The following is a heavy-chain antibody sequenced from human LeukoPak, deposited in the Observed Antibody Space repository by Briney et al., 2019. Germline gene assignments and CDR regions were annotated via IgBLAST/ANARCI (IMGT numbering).Heavy chain of an antibody. D-gene: IGHD5-12*01. V-gene: IGHV4-61*02. CDR2: IYTSGRT. J-gene: IGHJ5*02. CDR3: ARNSGYDLNWFDP. CDR1: GGSISSGSYY. Sequence: SQTLSLTCTVSGGSISSGSYYWSWIRQPAGKGLEWIGRIYTSGRTNYNPSLKSRVTISVDTSKNQFSLKLSSVTAADTAVYYCARNSGYDLNWFDPWGQGTLVTVSS.